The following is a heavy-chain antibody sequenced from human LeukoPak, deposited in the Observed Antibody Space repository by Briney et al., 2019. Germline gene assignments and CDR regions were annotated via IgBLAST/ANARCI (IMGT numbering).Heavy chain of an antibody. V-gene: IGHV4-39*07. D-gene: IGHD3-9*01. CDR2: IHYSGST. CDR3: ARELRYFDWLQNPSDY. Sequence: SETLSLTCTVSSGSISNVYWGWIRQPPGKGLEWIGSIHYSGSTYYNPSLKSRVTISVDASKNQFSLKLSSVTAADTAVYYCARELRYFDWLQNPSDYWGQGTLVTVSS. J-gene: IGHJ4*02. CDR1: SGSISNVY.